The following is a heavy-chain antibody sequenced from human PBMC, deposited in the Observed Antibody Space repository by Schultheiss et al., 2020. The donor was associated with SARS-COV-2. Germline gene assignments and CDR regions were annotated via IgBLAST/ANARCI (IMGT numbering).Heavy chain of an antibody. J-gene: IGHJ6*03. V-gene: IGHV4-59*12. CDR2: IYYSGST. CDR1: GGSISSYY. Sequence: SQTLSLTCTVSGGSISSYYWGWIRQPPGKGLEWIGYIYYSGSTNYNPSLKSRVTISVDTSKNQFSLKLSSVTAADTAVYYCAGVPAVTFRYYYYYYMDVWGKGTTVTVSS. D-gene: IGHD2-2*01. CDR3: AGVPAVTFRYYYYYYMDV.